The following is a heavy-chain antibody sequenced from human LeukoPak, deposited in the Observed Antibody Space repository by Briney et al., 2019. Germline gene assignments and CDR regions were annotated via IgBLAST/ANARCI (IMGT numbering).Heavy chain of an antibody. CDR2: IIPILTTA. J-gene: IGHJ4*02. V-gene: IGHV1-69*13. D-gene: IGHD1-26*01. CDR1: GGTFSSYA. Sequence: SVRVSCKASGGTFSSYAINWVRQAPGQGLEWMGDIIPILTTANYAQNFQGRVTITADESTSTAYMELSSLRSEHTAVYYCARELPAPPPHKYFDCWGQGTLVTVSS. CDR3: ARELPAPPPHKYFDC.